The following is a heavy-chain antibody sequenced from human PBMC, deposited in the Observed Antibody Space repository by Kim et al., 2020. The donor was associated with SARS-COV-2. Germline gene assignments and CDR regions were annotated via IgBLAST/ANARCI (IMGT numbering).Heavy chain of an antibody. CDR2: IYHSGST. CDR3: ARGDSSSSGRPMVY. Sequence: SETLSLTCAVSGGSISSSNWWSWVRQPPGKGLEWIGEIYHSGSTNYNPSLKSRVTISVDKSKNQFSLKLSSVTAADTAVYYCARGDSSSSGRPMVYWGQGTLVTVSS. CDR1: GGSISSSNW. D-gene: IGHD6-6*01. V-gene: IGHV4-4*02. J-gene: IGHJ4*02.